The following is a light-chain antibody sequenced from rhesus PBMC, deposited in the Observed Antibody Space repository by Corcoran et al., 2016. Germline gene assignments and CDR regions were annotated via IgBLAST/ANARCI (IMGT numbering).Light chain of an antibody. CDR1: QGISSS. J-gene: IGKJ3*01. CDR3: QQHNSYPFT. Sequence: DIQMTQSPSSLSASVGDRVTITCRASQGISSSLAWYQQKPGKDPKLLIYAASTLHSGVPSRFSGSGSGTDFTLTISSLQPEEFATYYCQQHNSYPFTFGPGTKLDIK. CDR2: AAS. V-gene: IGKV1-25*01.